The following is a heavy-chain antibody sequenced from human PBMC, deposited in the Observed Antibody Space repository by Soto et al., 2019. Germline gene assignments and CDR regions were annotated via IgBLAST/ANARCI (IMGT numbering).Heavy chain of an antibody. CDR3: ARLWRQGAFDI. CDR2: ISAYNGNT. V-gene: IGHV1-18*04. CDR1: GYTFTSYG. Sequence: QVQLVQSGAEVKKPGASVKVSCKASGYTFTSYGISWVRQAPGQGLEWMGWISAYNGNTNYAQKLQGRVTMTTDESTSRDYMELRSVRSDKTAVYYCARLWRQGAFDIWGQGTMVTVSS. D-gene: IGHD3-10*01. J-gene: IGHJ3*02.